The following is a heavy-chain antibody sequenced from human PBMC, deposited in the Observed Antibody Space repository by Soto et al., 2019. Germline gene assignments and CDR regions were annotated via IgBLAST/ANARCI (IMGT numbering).Heavy chain of an antibody. CDR2: IDPGDSST. Sequence: GESLKISCQGSGYSFTTYWISWVRQMPGKGLEWMGKIDPGDSSTNYSPSFRGHITSSVDRSINTAHLQFSSLKAADTAVYYCARLEKSYYNYYGLDVWGQGTMVTVSS. J-gene: IGHJ6*02. V-gene: IGHV5-10-1*01. CDR1: GYSFTTYW. CDR3: ARLEKSYYNYYGLDV.